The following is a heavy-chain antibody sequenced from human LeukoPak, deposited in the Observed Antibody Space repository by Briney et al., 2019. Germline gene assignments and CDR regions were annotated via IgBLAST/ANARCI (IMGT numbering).Heavy chain of an antibody. V-gene: IGHV3-21*01. J-gene: IGHJ2*01. Sequence: PGGSLRLSCAASGFTFSSYSMNWVRQAPGKGLEWVSSISSSSSYIYYADSVKGRFTISRDNAKNTLYLQMNSLRAEDTAVYYCARRSGYRNWYFDLWGRGTLITVSS. CDR1: GFTFSSYS. CDR2: ISSSSSYI. CDR3: ARRSGYRNWYFDL. D-gene: IGHD5-18*01.